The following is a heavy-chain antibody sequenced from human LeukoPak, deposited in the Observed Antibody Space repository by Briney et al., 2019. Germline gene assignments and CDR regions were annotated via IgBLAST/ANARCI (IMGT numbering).Heavy chain of an antibody. J-gene: IGHJ4*02. CDR1: GFTFSSYA. CDR3: ASASRYCSSTSCYSWYFDY. CDR2: ISYDGSNK. D-gene: IGHD2-2*01. Sequence: GGSLRLSCAASGFTFSSYAMHWVRQAPGKGLEWVAVISYDGSNKYYADSVKGRFTISRDNSKNTLYLQMNSLRAEDTAVYYCASASRYCSSTSCYSWYFDYWGQGTLVTVSS. V-gene: IGHV3-30-3*01.